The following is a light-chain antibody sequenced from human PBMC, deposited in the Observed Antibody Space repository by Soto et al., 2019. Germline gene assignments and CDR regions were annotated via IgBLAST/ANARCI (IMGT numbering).Light chain of an antibody. J-gene: IGKJ1*01. CDR3: QQHYNYPRT. CDR1: ESISSW. V-gene: IGKV1-5*03. CDR2: KAS. Sequence: DIQMTQSPSILSASVGDRVIITCRASESISSWLAWYQQKPGKAPKLLIYKASNLESGVPSRFSGSGSGTEVTLTISSLQPEDFATYYCQQHYNYPRTFGQGTKVEIK.